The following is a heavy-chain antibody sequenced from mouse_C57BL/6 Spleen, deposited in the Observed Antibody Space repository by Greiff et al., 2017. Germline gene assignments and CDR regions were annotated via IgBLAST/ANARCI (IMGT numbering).Heavy chain of an antibody. CDR2: ISNGGGST. CDR3: ARPLRPYWYFDV. V-gene: IGHV5-12*01. CDR1: GFTFSDYY. D-gene: IGHD2-12*01. Sequence: EVKLMESGGGLVQPGGSLKLSCAASGFTFSDYYMYWVRQTPEKRLEWVAYISNGGGSTYYPDTVKGRFTISRDNAKNTLYLQMSRLKSEDTAMYYCARPLRPYWYFDVWGTGTTVTVSS. J-gene: IGHJ1*03.